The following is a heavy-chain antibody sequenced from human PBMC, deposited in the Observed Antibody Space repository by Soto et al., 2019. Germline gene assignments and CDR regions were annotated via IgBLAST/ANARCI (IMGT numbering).Heavy chain of an antibody. J-gene: IGHJ5*02. CDR2: NYNSGST. CDR1: GGSISSGGYY. Sequence: QVQLQESGPGLVKPSQTLSLTCTVSGGSISSGGYYWSWIRQHPGKGLEWMGYNYNSGSTYYNRSLHSRVTISGDTSKNQFSLKLSAVTAADTAVYYCARDPAPWGQGTLVTVSS. CDR3: ARDPAP. V-gene: IGHV4-31*03.